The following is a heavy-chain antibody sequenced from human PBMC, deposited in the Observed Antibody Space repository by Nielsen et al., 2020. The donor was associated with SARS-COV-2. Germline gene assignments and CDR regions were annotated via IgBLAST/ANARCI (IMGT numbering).Heavy chain of an antibody. CDR1: GYTFTTYG. J-gene: IGHJ4*02. CDR3: ARTYTISLGFDF. V-gene: IGHV1-18*01. Sequence: ASVKVSCKASGYTFTTYGISWVRQAPGEGLEWMGWISAYNGNTHFAQKFQGRVSMTTDTATSTANMELRRLTSDDTAVYYCARTYTISLGFDFWGQGTLVTVSA. D-gene: IGHD2-2*02. CDR2: ISAYNGNT.